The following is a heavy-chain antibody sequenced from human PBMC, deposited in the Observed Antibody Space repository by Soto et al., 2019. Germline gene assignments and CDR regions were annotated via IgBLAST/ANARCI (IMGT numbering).Heavy chain of an antibody. CDR3: ARLRGRDGYKYYFDY. J-gene: IGHJ4*02. CDR2: IYPGDSDT. CDR1: GYSFTSYW. V-gene: IGHV5-51*01. Sequence: GESLKISCQGSGYSFTSYWIGWVRQMPGKGLEWMGIIYPGDSDTRYSPSFQGQVTLSADKSISTAYLQWSSLKASDTAMYYCARLRGRDGYKYYFDYWGQGTLVTVSS. D-gene: IGHD5-12*01.